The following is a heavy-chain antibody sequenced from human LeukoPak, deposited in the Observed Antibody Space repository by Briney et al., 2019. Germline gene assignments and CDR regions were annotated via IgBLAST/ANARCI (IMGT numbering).Heavy chain of an antibody. CDR3: ARDPPLSSAYYYYYMDV. J-gene: IGHJ6*03. CDR1: GGSISSYY. Sequence: PSETLSLTCTVSGGSISSYYWSWIRQPAGKGLEWIGRIYTSGSTNYNPSLKSRVTMSVDTSKNQFSLKLSSVTAADTAVYYCARDPPLSSAYYYYYMDVWGKGTTVTVSS. V-gene: IGHV4-4*07. D-gene: IGHD3-16*02. CDR2: IYTSGST.